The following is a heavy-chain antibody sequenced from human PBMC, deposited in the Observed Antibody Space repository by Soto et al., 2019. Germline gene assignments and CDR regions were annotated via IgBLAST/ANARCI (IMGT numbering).Heavy chain of an antibody. V-gene: IGHV2-5*02. Sequence: QITLKESGPTLVKPTQTLTLTCTFSGFSLSTSGVGVGWIRQPPGKALEWLALIYWDDDKRYSPSLKSRLTITQDTSKNQVVLTMTNMDPVDTATYYCAHTSSYGDYTPGLFDYWGQGTLVTVSS. CDR2: IYWDDDK. CDR1: GFSLSTSGVG. CDR3: AHTSSYGDYTPGLFDY. J-gene: IGHJ4*02. D-gene: IGHD4-17*01.